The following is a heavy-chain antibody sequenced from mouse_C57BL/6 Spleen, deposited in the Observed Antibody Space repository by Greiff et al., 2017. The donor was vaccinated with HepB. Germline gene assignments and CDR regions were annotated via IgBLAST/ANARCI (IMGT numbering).Heavy chain of an antibody. V-gene: IGHV1-64*01. Sequence: QVQLQQPGAELVKPGASVKLSCKASGYTFTSYWMHWVKQRPGQGLEWIGMIHPNSGSTNYNEKFKSKATLTVDKSSSTAYMQLSSLTSEDSAVYYCARGETYYDYDEFAYWGQGTLVTVSA. J-gene: IGHJ3*01. CDR3: ARGETYYDYDEFAY. CDR2: IHPNSGST. CDR1: GYTFTSYW. D-gene: IGHD2-4*01.